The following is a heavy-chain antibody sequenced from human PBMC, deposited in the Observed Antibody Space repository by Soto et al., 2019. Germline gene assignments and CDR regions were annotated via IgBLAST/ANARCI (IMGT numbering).Heavy chain of an antibody. Sequence: QVQLMQSGAEVKKPGASVKVSCKASGYTFTSYGISWVRQAPGQGLEWMGWISAYNGNTNYAQKLQGRVTMTTDTSTSTAYMELRSLRSDDTAVYYCARDIFINYYGSGSYYPRFDYWGQGTLVTVSS. CDR2: ISAYNGNT. CDR1: GYTFTSYG. CDR3: ARDIFINYYGSGSYYPRFDY. D-gene: IGHD3-10*01. V-gene: IGHV1-18*01. J-gene: IGHJ4*02.